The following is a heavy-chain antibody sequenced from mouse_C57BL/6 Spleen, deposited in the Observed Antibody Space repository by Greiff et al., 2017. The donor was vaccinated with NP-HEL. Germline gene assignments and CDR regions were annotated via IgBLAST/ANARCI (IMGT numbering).Heavy chain of an antibody. CDR2: IYPGDGDT. CDR1: GYAFSSSW. J-gene: IGHJ2*01. Sequence: QVQLQQSGPELVKPGASVKISCKASGYAFSSSWMNWVKQRPGKGLEWIGRIYPGDGDTKYTGKFQGKATLTADKSSSTAYLQLSSLTSEDSAVYFCASTVVARYFDYWGQGTTLTVSA. D-gene: IGHD1-1*01. CDR3: ASTVVARYFDY. V-gene: IGHV1-82*01.